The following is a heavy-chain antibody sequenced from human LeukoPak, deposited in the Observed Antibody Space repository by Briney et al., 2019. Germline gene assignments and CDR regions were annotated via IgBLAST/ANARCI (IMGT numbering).Heavy chain of an antibody. D-gene: IGHD2-2*01. V-gene: IGHV3-33*01. CDR2: IWYDGSNK. Sequence: PGRSLRLSCAASGFTFSSYGMHWVRQAPGKGLEWVAVIWYDGSNKYYADSVKGRFTISRDNPKNTLYLQMNSLRAEDTAVYYCARDSAAADFDYWGQGTLVTVSS. J-gene: IGHJ4*02. CDR1: GFTFSSYG. CDR3: ARDSAAADFDY.